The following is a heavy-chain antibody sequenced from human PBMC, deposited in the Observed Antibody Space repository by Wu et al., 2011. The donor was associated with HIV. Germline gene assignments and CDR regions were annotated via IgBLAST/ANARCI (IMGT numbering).Heavy chain of an antibody. V-gene: IGHV1-18*01. J-gene: IGHJ4*02. CDR1: GYTFTSYG. Sequence: QVQLVQSGAEVKKPGASVKVSCKASGYTFTSYGISWVRQAPGQGLEWIGWIRTYNGETNYAQNLQGRVTVTTDTSTGTVYMEVRSLRSDDTAVYYCARDPPGYPYYFDYWGQGTLVTVSS. D-gene: IGHD5-12*01. CDR3: ARDPPGYPYYFDY. CDR2: IRTYNGET.